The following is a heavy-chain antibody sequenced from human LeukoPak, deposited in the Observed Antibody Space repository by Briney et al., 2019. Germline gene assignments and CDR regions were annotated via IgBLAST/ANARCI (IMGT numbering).Heavy chain of an antibody. D-gene: IGHD3-10*01. Sequence: SETLSLTCTVSGGSISSSSYYWGWIRQPPGKGLEWIGSIYYSGSTYYNPSLKSRVTISVDTSKNQFSLKLSSVTAADTAVYYCAGGRITMVRGVNPRFDPWGQGTLVTVSS. CDR2: IYYSGST. V-gene: IGHV4-39*07. J-gene: IGHJ5*02. CDR1: GGSISSSSYY. CDR3: AGGRITMVRGVNPRFDP.